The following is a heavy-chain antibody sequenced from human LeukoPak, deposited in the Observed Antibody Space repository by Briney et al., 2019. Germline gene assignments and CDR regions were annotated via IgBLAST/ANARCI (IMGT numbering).Heavy chain of an antibody. Sequence: GGSLRLSCAASGFTFSSYAMHWVRQAPGKGLEWVALISYDGGNKYYADSVKGRFTISRDNSKNTLYLQMNSLRAEDTAVYYCAREHSGYDFPGRDYYYMDVWGKGTTVTVSS. CDR2: ISYDGGNK. CDR3: AREHSGYDFPGRDYYYMDV. V-gene: IGHV3-30*04. J-gene: IGHJ6*03. D-gene: IGHD5-12*01. CDR1: GFTFSSYA.